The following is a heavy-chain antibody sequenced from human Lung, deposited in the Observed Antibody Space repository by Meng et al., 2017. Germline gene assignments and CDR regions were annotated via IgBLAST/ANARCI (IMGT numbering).Heavy chain of an antibody. J-gene: IGHJ3*02. D-gene: IGHD3-22*01. CDR3: AKVFTMTTNDAFDI. CDR1: GFTFDDYA. CDR2: ISWNSGSI. Sequence: SLKISCAASGFTFDDYAMHGVRQAPGKGLEWVSGISWNSGSIGYADSVKGRFTISRDNAKNSLYLQMNSLRAEDTALYYCAKVFTMTTNDAFDIWGQGTMVTVSS. V-gene: IGHV3-9*01.